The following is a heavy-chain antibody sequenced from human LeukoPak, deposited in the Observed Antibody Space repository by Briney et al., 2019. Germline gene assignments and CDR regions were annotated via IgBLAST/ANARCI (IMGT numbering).Heavy chain of an antibody. J-gene: IGHJ4*02. CDR2: IYYSGST. Sequence: SETLSLTCTVSGGSISSYYWSWIRQPPGKGLEWIGYIYYSGSTNYNPSLKSRVTISVDTSKNQFSLRLSSVTAADTAVYYCARVTGYMIEDYFDYWGQGTLVTVTS. CDR1: GGSISSYY. CDR3: ARVTGYMIEDYFDY. D-gene: IGHD3-22*01. V-gene: IGHV4-59*01.